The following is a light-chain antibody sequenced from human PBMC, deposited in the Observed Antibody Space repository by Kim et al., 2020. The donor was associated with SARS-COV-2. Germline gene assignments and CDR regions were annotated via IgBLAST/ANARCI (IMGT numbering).Light chain of an antibody. CDR1: QSISNN. Sequence: SVSPGERATLSCRASQSISNNLAWYQQQPGQAPRLLIYGASTRATDIPARFSGSGSGTEFTLTISSLQSEDFAVYYCQQYNNWITFGQGTRLEIK. CDR3: QQYNNWIT. J-gene: IGKJ5*01. CDR2: GAS. V-gene: IGKV3-15*01.